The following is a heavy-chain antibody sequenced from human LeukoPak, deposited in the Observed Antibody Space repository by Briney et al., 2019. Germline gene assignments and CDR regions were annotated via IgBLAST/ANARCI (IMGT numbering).Heavy chain of an antibody. V-gene: IGHV3-64*01. CDR3: ARHLGYFDY. CDR2: ISSNGDST. Sequence: GGSLRLSCAASGFTFSSYAMHWVRQAPGKGLEYVSAISSNGDSTYYANSVKGRFTISRDNAKNTLYLQMGSLRAEDMAVYYCARHLGYFDYWGQGTLVTVSS. J-gene: IGHJ4*02. CDR1: GFTFSSYA.